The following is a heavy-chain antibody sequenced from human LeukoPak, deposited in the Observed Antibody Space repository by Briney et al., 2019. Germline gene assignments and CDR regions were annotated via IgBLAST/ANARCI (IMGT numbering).Heavy chain of an antibody. D-gene: IGHD2-2*02. Sequence: GASVKVSCKASGYTFTSYGISWVRQAPGQGLEWVGRISAYNGNTVYAQNLQGRVTMTTDTSTSTAYMELRSLRSDDTAVYYCARETKMYQLLDPDAFDMWGQGTMVTVSS. CDR3: ARETKMYQLLDPDAFDM. V-gene: IGHV1-18*01. CDR2: ISAYNGNT. CDR1: GYTFTSYG. J-gene: IGHJ3*02.